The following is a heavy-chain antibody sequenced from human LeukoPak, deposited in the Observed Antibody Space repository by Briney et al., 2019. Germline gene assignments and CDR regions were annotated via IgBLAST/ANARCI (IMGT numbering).Heavy chain of an antibody. CDR3: AKDYDDKFDY. J-gene: IGHJ4*02. Sequence: GGSLRLSCAASGFTFSSYGMHWVRQAPGKGPEWVAFIRYDGSNKYYADSVKGRFTISRDNSKNTLYLQMNSLRAEDTALYYCAKDYDDKFDYWGQGTLVTVSS. D-gene: IGHD3-9*01. V-gene: IGHV3-30*02. CDR1: GFTFSSYG. CDR2: IRYDGSNK.